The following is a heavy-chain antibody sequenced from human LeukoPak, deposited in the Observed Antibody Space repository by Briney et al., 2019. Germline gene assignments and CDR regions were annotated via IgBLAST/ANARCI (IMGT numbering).Heavy chain of an antibody. J-gene: IGHJ3*01. Sequence: PSETLSLTCTVSGGSISSGSYYWSWIRQPAGKGLEWIGRIYTSGSTNYNPSLKSRVTISVDTSKNQFSLKLSSVTAADTAVYYCARGNSETWGQGTMVTVSS. CDR2: IYTSGST. CDR1: GGSISSGSYY. V-gene: IGHV4-61*02. D-gene: IGHD4-23*01. CDR3: ARGNSET.